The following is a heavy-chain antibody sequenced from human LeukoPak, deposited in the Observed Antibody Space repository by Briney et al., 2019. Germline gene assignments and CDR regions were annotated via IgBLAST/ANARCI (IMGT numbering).Heavy chain of an antibody. Sequence: ASVKVSCKASGYTFTIYGISWVRQAPGQGLEWMGWISAYNGNTNYAQKLQGRVTMTTDTSTSTAYMELRSLRSDDTAVYYCARAGFDWLPYPMDYWGQGTLVTVSS. CDR2: ISAYNGNT. J-gene: IGHJ4*02. D-gene: IGHD3-9*01. V-gene: IGHV1-18*01. CDR1: GYTFTIYG. CDR3: ARAGFDWLPYPMDY.